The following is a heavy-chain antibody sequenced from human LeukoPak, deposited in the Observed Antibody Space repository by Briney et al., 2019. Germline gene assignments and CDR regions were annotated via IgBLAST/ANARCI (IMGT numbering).Heavy chain of an antibody. D-gene: IGHD3-22*01. CDR1: GFTFSSSW. V-gene: IGHV3-7*01. Sequence: QPGGSLRLSCAVSGFTFSSSWMSWVRQAPGQGLEWVANIKEDGSEKYYVDSVKGRFTISRDNAKNSLYLQLNSLRVEDTAVYYCARHSSGYYWGQGTLVTVSS. J-gene: IGHJ4*02. CDR3: ARHSSGYY. CDR2: IKEDGSEK.